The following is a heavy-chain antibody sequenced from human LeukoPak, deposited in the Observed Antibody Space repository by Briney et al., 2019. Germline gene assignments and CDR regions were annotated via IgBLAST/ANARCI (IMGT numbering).Heavy chain of an antibody. CDR1: GFAFSSYS. CDR3: ARANYCSSTSCFIFEY. J-gene: IGHJ4*02. CDR2: ISGSSSTI. D-gene: IGHD2-2*01. Sequence: GGSLRLSCAASGFAFSSYSMNWVRQAPGKGLAWVSYISGSSSTIYYADSVKGRFTISRDNAKNSLYLQMNSLRAEDTALYHCARANYCSSTSCFIFEYWGQGTLVTVSS. V-gene: IGHV3-48*04.